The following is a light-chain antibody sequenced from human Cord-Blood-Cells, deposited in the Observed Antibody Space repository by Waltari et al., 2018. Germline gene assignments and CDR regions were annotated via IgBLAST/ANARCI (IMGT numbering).Light chain of an antibody. CDR2: QDS. CDR3: QAWDSSTVV. Sequence: SYELTQPPSASVSPGQTASITCSGEKLADNYACWYQQKPGQSPVLVIYQDSKRPSGIPERFSGSNSGNTATLTISGTQAMDEADYYCQAWDSSTVVFGGGTKLTVL. V-gene: IGLV3-1*01. J-gene: IGLJ2*01. CDR1: KLADNY.